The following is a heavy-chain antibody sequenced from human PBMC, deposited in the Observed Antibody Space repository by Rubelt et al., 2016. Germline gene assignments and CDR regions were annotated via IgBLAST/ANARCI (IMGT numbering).Heavy chain of an antibody. V-gene: IGHV3-7*03. CDR3: AKSGYGDYAGSFDY. J-gene: IGHJ4*02. CDR2: ITGDGSRI. CDR1: GGSISSTD. Sequence: VQLQESGPGLVKPSETLSLTCTVSGGSISSTDRYYWGWIRQPPGKGLEWVANITGDGSRIYYVDSVKGRFPLSRDNANNSLFLQMSILRAEDAAGYYCAKSGYGDYAGSFDYWGQGTLVTVSS. D-gene: IGHD4-17*01.